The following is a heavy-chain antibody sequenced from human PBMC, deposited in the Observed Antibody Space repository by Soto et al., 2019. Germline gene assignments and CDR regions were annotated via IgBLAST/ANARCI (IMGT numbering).Heavy chain of an antibody. CDR1: GYTFTSYY. CDR2: INPSGGST. Sequence: ASVKVSCKASGYTFTSYYMHWVRQAPGQGLEWMGIINPSGGSTSYAQKSQGRVTMTRDTSTSTVYMELSSLRSEDTAVYYCASDRGVAVAGSTKFDYWGQGTLVTVSS. V-gene: IGHV1-46*03. D-gene: IGHD6-19*01. J-gene: IGHJ4*02. CDR3: ASDRGVAVAGSTKFDY.